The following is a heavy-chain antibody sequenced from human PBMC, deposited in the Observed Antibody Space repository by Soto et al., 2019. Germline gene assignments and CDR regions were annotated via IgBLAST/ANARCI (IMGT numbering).Heavy chain of an antibody. J-gene: IGHJ4*02. CDR2: IIPILGIA. Sequence: SVKVSCKASGGTFSSYTISWVRQAPGQGLEWMGRIIPILGIANYAQKFQGRVTITADKSTSTAYMELSSLRSEDTAVYYCARDSSYDYMNYWGQGTLVTVSS. CDR1: GGTFSSYT. CDR3: ARDSSYDYMNY. V-gene: IGHV1-69*04. D-gene: IGHD3-16*01.